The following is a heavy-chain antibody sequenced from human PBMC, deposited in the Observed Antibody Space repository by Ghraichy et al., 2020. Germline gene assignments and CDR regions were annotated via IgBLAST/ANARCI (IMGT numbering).Heavy chain of an antibody. D-gene: IGHD3-10*01. J-gene: IGHJ4*02. V-gene: IGHV3-7*01. Sequence: GGSLRLSCVASGFTFSSYWMSWVRQDPGKGLEWVANIKEDGSAKHYVDSVKGRFTISRDNAKNSLYLQMNSLRAEDTAVYYCANGVRGGYWGQGILVTVSP. CDR1: GFTFSSYW. CDR3: ANGVRGGY. CDR2: IKEDGSAK.